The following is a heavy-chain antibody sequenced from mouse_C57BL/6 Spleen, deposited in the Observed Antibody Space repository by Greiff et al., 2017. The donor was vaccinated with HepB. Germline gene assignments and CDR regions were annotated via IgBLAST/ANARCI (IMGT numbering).Heavy chain of an antibody. CDR2: IDPANGNT. CDR3: ARADYGSSFYAMDY. V-gene: IGHV14-3*01. D-gene: IGHD1-1*01. CDR1: GFNIKNTY. J-gene: IGHJ4*01. Sequence: DVKLVESVAELVRPGASVKLSCTASGFNIKNTYMHWVKQRPEQGLEWIGRIDPANGNTKYAPKFQGKATITADTSSNTAYLQLSSLTSEDTAIYYCARADYGSSFYAMDYWGQGTSVTVSS.